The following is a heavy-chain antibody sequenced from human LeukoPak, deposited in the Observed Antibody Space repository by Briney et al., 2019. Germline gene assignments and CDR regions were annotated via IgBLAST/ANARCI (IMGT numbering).Heavy chain of an antibody. Sequence: SGGSLRLSCAASGFTFSDYYMSWIRQAPGKGLEWVSYISSSGSTIYYADSVKGRFTISRDNAKNSLYLQMNSLRAEDTAVYYCARDTVTTSGDYYMDVWGKGTTVTVSS. V-gene: IGHV3-11*04. D-gene: IGHD4-11*01. J-gene: IGHJ6*03. CDR3: ARDTVTTSGDYYMDV. CDR1: GFTFSDYY. CDR2: ISSSGSTI.